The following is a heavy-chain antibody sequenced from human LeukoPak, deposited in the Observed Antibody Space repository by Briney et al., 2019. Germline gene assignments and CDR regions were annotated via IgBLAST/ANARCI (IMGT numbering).Heavy chain of an antibody. CDR1: GYIFTKYF. CDR3: VRGSPYFDS. J-gene: IGHJ4*02. CDR2: INPGGGRT. V-gene: IGHV1-46*01. Sequence: ASVKVSCKVSGYIFTKYFLHWVRQAPGQGPEWMGVINPGGGRTTYLEKFQGQVTISADKSISTAYLQWSSLKASDTAMYYRVRGSPYFDSWGQGTLVTVSS.